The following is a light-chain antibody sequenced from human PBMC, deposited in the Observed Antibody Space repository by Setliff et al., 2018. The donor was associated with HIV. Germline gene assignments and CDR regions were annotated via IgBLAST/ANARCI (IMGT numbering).Light chain of an antibody. V-gene: IGLV2-23*02. J-gene: IGLJ1*01. Sequence: QSALAQPASVSGSPGQSITISCTGSSSDVGDYDSVSWYQHHPGEVPKLMIYDVTKRPSGVSNRFSASKSGNTASLTISGFQAVDEADYYCASYAGSNPYVFGTGTKVTVL. CDR1: SSDVGDYDS. CDR3: ASYAGSNPYV. CDR2: DVT.